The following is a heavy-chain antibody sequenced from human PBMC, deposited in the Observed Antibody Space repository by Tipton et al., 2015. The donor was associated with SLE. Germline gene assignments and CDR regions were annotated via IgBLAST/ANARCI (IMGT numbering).Heavy chain of an antibody. J-gene: IGHJ5*02. D-gene: IGHD5-18*01. CDR2: INHSGST. Sequence: TLSLTCTVSGGSISSSSYYWGWIRQPPGKGLEWIGEINHSGSTNYNPSLKSRVTISVDTSKNHFSLKLSSVTAAGTAVYYCARSDMDSEDWFDPWGQGTLVTVSS. CDR1: GGSISSSSYY. V-gene: IGHV4-39*02. CDR3: ARSDMDSEDWFDP.